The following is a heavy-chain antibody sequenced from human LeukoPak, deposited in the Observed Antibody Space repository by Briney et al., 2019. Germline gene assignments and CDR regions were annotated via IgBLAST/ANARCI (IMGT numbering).Heavy chain of an antibody. J-gene: IGHJ4*02. CDR2: IHSDNSGGTT. CDR1: GFTFSSYW. CDR3: ARSEKIYGDYGY. V-gene: IGHV3-66*01. D-gene: IGHD4-17*01. Sequence: GGSLRLSCAASGFTFSSYWMHWVRQAPGKGLEWVSVIHSDNSGGTTYYADSVQGRFTISRDNSKNTLYLQMNSLRAEDTAVYYCARSEKIYGDYGYWGQGTLVTVSS.